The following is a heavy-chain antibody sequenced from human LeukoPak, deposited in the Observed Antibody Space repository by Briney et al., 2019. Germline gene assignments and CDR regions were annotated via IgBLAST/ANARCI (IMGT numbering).Heavy chain of an antibody. J-gene: IGHJ5*02. D-gene: IGHD2-2*01. CDR2: MNPNSGNT. Sequence: ASVKVSCKASGYTFTSYDINWLRQATGQGLEWMGWMNPNSGNTGYAQKFQGRVTMTRNTSISTAYMELSSLRSEDTAVYYCVVTDIVVVPAAIDTDDWFDPWGQGTLVTVSS. CDR1: GYTFTSYD. V-gene: IGHV1-8*01. CDR3: VVTDIVVVPAAIDTDDWFDP.